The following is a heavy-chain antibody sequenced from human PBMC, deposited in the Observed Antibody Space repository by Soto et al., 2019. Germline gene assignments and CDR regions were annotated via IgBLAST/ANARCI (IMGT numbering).Heavy chain of an antibody. CDR1: GFSLSTSGVG. D-gene: IGHD2-15*01. CDR2: IYWDDDK. CDR3: EYSSWQNFDY. V-gene: IGHV2-5*02. J-gene: IGHJ4*02. Sequence: QITLKESGPTLVKPTQTLTLTCTFSGFSLSTSGVGVGWIRQPPGKALEWLTLIYWDDDKRYNPSLKSRLTIIKDTSKNRVVLTMTNMDPVDTATYYCEYSSWQNFDYWGQGTLVTVSS.